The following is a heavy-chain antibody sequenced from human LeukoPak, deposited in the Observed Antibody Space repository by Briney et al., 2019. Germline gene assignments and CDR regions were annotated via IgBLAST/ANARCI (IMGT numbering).Heavy chain of an antibody. J-gene: IGHJ6*02. CDR3: ARVRAGYCTSTSCYTGMDV. CDR2: ISYDGSNE. V-gene: IGHV3-30*03. D-gene: IGHD2-2*01. Sequence: PGGSLRLSCTASGFTFSDNWMHWVRQAPGKGLEWVALISYDGSNEYYADSVRGRFTISRDNSKFTLYMQMNSLRAEDTAVYYCARVRAGYCTSTSCYTGMDVWGQGTTVTVSS. CDR1: GFTFSDNW.